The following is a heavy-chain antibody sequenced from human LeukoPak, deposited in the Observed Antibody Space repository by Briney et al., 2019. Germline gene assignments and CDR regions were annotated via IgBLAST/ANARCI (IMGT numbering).Heavy chain of an antibody. V-gene: IGHV3-15*01. CDR1: GLTFTNAW. CDR2: IKIKTDGGTT. CDR3: TTSLTSGAYIDY. J-gene: IGHJ4*02. D-gene: IGHD2-15*01. Sequence: GGSLRLSCAASGLTFTNAWMTWVRQAPGKGLEWVGRIKIKTDGGTTDYAAPVKGRFTISRDDSKNALYLQMNSLKIEDTAVYYCTTSLTSGAYIDYWGQGTLVTVSS.